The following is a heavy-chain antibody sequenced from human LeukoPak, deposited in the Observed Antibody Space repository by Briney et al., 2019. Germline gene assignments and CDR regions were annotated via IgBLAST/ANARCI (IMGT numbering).Heavy chain of an antibody. CDR2: ISSSSSYI. CDR1: GFTFNSYS. Sequence: GGSLRLSCAASGFTFNSYSMNWVRQAPGKGLEWVSSISSSSSYIYYADSVKGRFTISRDNAKNSLYLQMNSLRAEDTAVCYCARDIPEGYYYDSSGYYQFDYWGQGTLVTVSS. D-gene: IGHD3-22*01. J-gene: IGHJ4*02. CDR3: ARDIPEGYYYDSSGYYQFDY. V-gene: IGHV3-21*01.